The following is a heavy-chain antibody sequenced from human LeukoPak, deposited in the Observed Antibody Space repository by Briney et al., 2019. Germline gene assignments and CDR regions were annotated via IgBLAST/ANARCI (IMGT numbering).Heavy chain of an antibody. Sequence: SGGSLRLSCAASGFTFSNAWMSWVRQAPGKGLVWVSRINSDGSSTSYADSVKGRFTISRDNAKNTLYLQMNSLRAEDTAVYYCASNYYDSSGYDFDYWGQGTLVTVSS. J-gene: IGHJ4*02. CDR2: INSDGSST. D-gene: IGHD3-22*01. V-gene: IGHV3-74*01. CDR1: GFTFSNAW. CDR3: ASNYYDSSGYDFDY.